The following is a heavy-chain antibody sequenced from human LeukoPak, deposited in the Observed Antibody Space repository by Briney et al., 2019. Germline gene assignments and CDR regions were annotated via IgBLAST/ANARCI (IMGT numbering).Heavy chain of an antibody. CDR3: AGDKWEPRYAFDI. CDR1: GGSISSSNW. J-gene: IGHJ3*02. D-gene: IGHD1-26*01. Sequence: SETLSLTCAVSGGSISSSNWWSWIRQPPGKGLEWIGEIYHSGSTNYNPSLKSRVTISVDKSKTQFSLKLSSVTAADTAVYYCAGDKWEPRYAFDIWGQGTMVTVSS. CDR2: IYHSGST. V-gene: IGHV4-4*02.